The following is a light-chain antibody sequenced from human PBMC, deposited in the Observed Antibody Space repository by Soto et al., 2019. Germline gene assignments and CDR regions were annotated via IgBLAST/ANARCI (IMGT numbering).Light chain of an antibody. V-gene: IGKV3-15*01. J-gene: IGKJ4*01. CDR1: QSVSNN. CDR2: HAA. Sequence: EIVMTQSPATLSVSPGERATLSCRASQSVSNNVAGYQQKPGQAPRLLIYHAATRATGIPARFSGSGSGTEVTLTISSLQSEDFAVYYCQQYNEWPLTFGGGTKVEI. CDR3: QQYNEWPLT.